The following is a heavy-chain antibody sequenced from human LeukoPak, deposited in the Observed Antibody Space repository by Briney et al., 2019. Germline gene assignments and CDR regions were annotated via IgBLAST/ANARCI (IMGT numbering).Heavy chain of an antibody. CDR1: GYTFTSYY. D-gene: IGHD2-15*01. CDR2: INPSGGST. V-gene: IGHV1-46*01. Sequence: GASVKVSCKASGYTFTSYYMHWVRQAPGQGLEWMGIINPSGGSTSYAQKFQGRVTMTGDTSTSTVYMELSSLRSEDTAVYYCARGPLGDYYCSGGSCYILENWFDPWGQGTLVTVSS. CDR3: ARGPLGDYYCSGGSCYILENWFDP. J-gene: IGHJ5*02.